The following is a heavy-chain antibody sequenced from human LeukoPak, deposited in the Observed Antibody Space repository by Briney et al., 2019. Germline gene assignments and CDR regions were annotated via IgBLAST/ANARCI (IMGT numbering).Heavy chain of an antibody. D-gene: IGHD3-22*01. CDR3: ARDRGYYDSSGSPGGLDY. Sequence: GGSLRLSCAASGFTFSSYEMNWVRQAPGKGLEWVSYISRSGSTIYYADSVKGRFNIPRDNAKKSLYLQMNSLRAEDTAVYYCARDRGYYDSSGSPGGLDYWGQGTLVTVSS. V-gene: IGHV3-48*03. CDR1: GFTFSSYE. CDR2: ISRSGSTI. J-gene: IGHJ4*02.